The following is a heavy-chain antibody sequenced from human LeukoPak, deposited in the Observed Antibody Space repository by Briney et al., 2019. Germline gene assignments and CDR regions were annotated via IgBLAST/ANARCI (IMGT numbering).Heavy chain of an antibody. J-gene: IGHJ3*02. V-gene: IGHV4-39*07. CDR3: ARDREQQLVRFYNAFDI. Sequence: SETLSLTCTVSGASISSTTYYWGWIRQPPRKGLEWIASIYYSGSTYYNPSLKSRVTISVDTSKNQFSLKLRSVTAADTAVYYCARDREQQLVRFYNAFDIWGQGTMVTVSS. CDR1: GASISSTTYY. CDR2: IYYSGST. D-gene: IGHD6-13*01.